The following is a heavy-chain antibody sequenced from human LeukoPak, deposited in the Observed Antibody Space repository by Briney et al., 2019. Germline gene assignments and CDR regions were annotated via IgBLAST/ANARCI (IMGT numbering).Heavy chain of an antibody. CDR1: GGSISSSSYY. CDR2: IYYSGST. D-gene: IGHD3-10*01. CDR3: ARQGAWFGELRGLRQPTRYYYMDV. Sequence: SETLSLTCTVSGGSISSSSYYWGWIRQPPGKGLEWIGSIYYSGSTYYNPSLKSRVTISVDTSKNQFSLKLSSVTAADTAVYYCARQGAWFGELRGLRQPTRYYYMDVWGKGTTVTISS. V-gene: IGHV4-39*01. J-gene: IGHJ6*03.